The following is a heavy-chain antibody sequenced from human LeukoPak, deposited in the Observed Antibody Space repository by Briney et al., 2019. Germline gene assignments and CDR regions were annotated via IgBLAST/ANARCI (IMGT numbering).Heavy chain of an antibody. CDR2: ISGNAGST. CDR3: AKVASIYGSGSYYQYDY. J-gene: IGHJ4*02. D-gene: IGHD3-10*01. Sequence: PGGSLRLSCAASGVTFSNYAMSWGRHAPGKGLEWGSGISGNAGSTYYAHSVRGRFSLSRDNSKNTLYLQMSSLRAEDTAVYHCAKVASIYGSGSYYQYDYWGRGTLVTVSS. CDR1: GVTFSNYA. V-gene: IGHV3-23*01.